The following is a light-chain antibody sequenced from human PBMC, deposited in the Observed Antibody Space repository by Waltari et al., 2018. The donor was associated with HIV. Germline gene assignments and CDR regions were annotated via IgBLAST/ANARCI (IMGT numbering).Light chain of an antibody. J-gene: IGKJ3*01. CDR2: HAS. V-gene: IGKV1-39*01. CDR3: QQTFSPPRT. CDR1: QNIINY. Sequence: DINMTQSPSYLSATVGDRVTITCRASQNIINYLNWYHQSPGKPPKLRIFHASALQDGVSSRFSGRGSGTEFTRSIAGLQPDDFGTYSCQQTFSPPRTFGPGT.